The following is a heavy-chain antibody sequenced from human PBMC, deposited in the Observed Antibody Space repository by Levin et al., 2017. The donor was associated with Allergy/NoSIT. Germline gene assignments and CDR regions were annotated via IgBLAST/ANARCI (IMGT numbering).Heavy chain of an antibody. D-gene: IGHD3-16*01. CDR2: ISAKNGGT. CDR3: ARGHNYGPETRFDP. Sequence: GESLKISCKASGYSFTGYYMHWVRQAPGQGLEWMGWISAKNGGTNYAQKFRGRVTMTRDTSISTAYMEVYSLRSDDTAVYYCARGHNYGPETRFDPWGQGTLVTVSS. J-gene: IGHJ5*02. CDR1: GYSFTGYY. V-gene: IGHV1-2*02.